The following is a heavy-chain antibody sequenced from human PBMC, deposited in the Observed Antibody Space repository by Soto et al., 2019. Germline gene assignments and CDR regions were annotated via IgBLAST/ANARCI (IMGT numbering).Heavy chain of an antibody. CDR1: GYTFTGYY. Sequence: VASVKVSCKASGYTFTGYYMHWVRQAPGQGLEWMGWINPNSGGTNYAQKFQGWVTMTRDTSISTAYMELSRLRSDDTAVYYCARGRWERGYGMDVWGQGTTVTVSS. CDR2: INPNSGGT. D-gene: IGHD1-26*01. V-gene: IGHV1-2*04. J-gene: IGHJ6*02. CDR3: ARGRWERGYGMDV.